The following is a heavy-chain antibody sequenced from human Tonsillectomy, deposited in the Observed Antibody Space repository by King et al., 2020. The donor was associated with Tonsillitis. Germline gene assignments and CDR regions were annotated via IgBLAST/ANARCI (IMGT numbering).Heavy chain of an antibody. CDR3: ARDPGMPTNNWFDP. V-gene: IGHV1-18*01. CDR1: GYSFTSYA. D-gene: IGHD5-24*01. Sequence: QLVQSGAEVKKPGASVRVSCKASGYSFTSYAIVWVRQAPGQGLEWMGWISGYNEKTNYAQNLQGRVTMTTDASTSTAYMELRSLRSDDTAVYYCARDPGMPTNNWFDPWGQGTLVPVSS. J-gene: IGHJ5*02. CDR2: ISGYNEKT.